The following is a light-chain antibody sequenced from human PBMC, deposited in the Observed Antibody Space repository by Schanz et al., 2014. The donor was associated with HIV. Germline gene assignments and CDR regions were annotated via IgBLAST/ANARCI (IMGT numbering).Light chain of an antibody. V-gene: IGKV3-20*01. J-gene: IGKJ3*01. CDR1: QSVPRNL. CDR2: GAS. CDR3: QSYAGS. Sequence: EIVLTQSPGTLSLSPGERAALSCRASQSVPRNLLAWYQQKPGQAPTLLIYGASKRATGIPDRFIGGGSGTDFTLTINRLEPEDFAVYFCQSYAGSFGPGTKVD.